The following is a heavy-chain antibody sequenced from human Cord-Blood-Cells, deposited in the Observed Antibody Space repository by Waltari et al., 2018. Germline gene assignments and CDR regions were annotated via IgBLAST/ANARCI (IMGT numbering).Heavy chain of an antibody. Sequence: QVQLVQSGAEVKKPGSSVKLSCKATGGTFSSYALSWVRQHPGQGIEWMGGNIPIFGTANDAQKFQGRVTSTADESTSTAYMELSSLRSEDTAVYYCATYKQWLVLAYFQHWGQGTLVTVSS. CDR1: GGTFSSYA. J-gene: IGHJ1*01. CDR2: NIPIFGTA. V-gene: IGHV1-69*01. D-gene: IGHD6-19*01. CDR3: ATYKQWLVLAYFQH.